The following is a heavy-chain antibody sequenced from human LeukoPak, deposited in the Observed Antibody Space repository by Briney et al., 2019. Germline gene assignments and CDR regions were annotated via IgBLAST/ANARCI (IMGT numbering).Heavy chain of an antibody. J-gene: IGHJ3*02. CDR2: ISSSSSSI. V-gene: IGHV3-48*01. D-gene: IGHD2-2*01. CDR1: GFTFSDYS. CDR3: AKDNTPQDAIDAFDI. Sequence: PGGSLRLSCVASGFTFSDYSMNWVRQAPGQGLEWVSYISSSSSSIYYADSVKGRFTISRDNSKNTLYLQMNSLRAEDTAVYYCAKDNTPQDAIDAFDIWGQGTMVTVSS.